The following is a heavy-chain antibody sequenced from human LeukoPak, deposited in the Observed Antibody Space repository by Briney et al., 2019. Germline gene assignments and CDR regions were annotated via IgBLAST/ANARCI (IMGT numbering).Heavy chain of an antibody. CDR2: IYYSGST. V-gene: IGHV4-39*07. CDR3: ASVRGYSSGWYASGFDP. J-gene: IGHJ5*02. Sequence: SETLSLTCTVSGGSISSSSYYWGWIRQPPGKGPEWIGSIYYSGSTNYNPSLKSRVTISLDTSKNQFSLKLSSVTAADTAVYYCASVRGYSSGWYASGFDPWGQGTLVTVSS. CDR1: GGSISSSSYY. D-gene: IGHD6-19*01.